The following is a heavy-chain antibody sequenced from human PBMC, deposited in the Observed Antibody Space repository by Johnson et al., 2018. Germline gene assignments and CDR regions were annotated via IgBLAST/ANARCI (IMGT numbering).Heavy chain of an antibody. Sequence: VQLVQSGGGLVQPGRSLRLSCAASGFTFDDYAMHWVRQAPGKGLEWVSGISWNSGSIGYADSVKGRFTISRDNAKNSLYLQMNSLRAEDTAVYYCARDGGRYYYYYYMDVWSKGTTVTVSS. CDR3: ARDGGRYYYYYYMDV. CDR1: GFTFDDYA. CDR2: ISWNSGSI. J-gene: IGHJ6*03. V-gene: IGHV3-9*01.